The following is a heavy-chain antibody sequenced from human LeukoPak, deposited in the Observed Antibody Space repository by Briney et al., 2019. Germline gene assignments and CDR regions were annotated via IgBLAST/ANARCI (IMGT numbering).Heavy chain of an antibody. D-gene: IGHD3-22*01. CDR3: ATQKYDSSGYYDY. CDR2: INPNSGGT. V-gene: IGHV1-2*02. CDR1: GYTFTGYY. J-gene: IGHJ4*02. Sequence: ASVTVSCKASGYTFTGYYMHWVRQAPGQGLEWMGWINPNSGGTNYAQKFQGRVTMTRDTSISTAYMELSRLRSDDTAVYYCATQKYDSSGYYDYWGQGTLVTVSS.